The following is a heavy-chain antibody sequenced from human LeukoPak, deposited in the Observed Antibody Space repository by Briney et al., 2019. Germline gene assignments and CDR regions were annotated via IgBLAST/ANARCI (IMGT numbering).Heavy chain of an antibody. Sequence: PARSLTLSCAASGFTFSSYGMHWVRQAPGKGLEWVAVISYDGSNKYYADSVKGRFTISRDNAKNSLYLQMNSLRAEDTAVYYCARDKIVGATHFDYWGQGTLVTVSS. CDR1: GFTFSSYG. CDR2: ISYDGSNK. V-gene: IGHV3-30*03. D-gene: IGHD1-26*01. CDR3: ARDKIVGATHFDY. J-gene: IGHJ4*02.